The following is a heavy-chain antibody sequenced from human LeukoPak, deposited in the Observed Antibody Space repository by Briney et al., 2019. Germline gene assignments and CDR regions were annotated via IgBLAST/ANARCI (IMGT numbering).Heavy chain of an antibody. Sequence: GGSLRLSCAASGFTFSSYGMHWVRQAPGEGLEWVAVISYDGSNKYYADSVKGRFTISRDNSKNTLYLQMNSLRAEDTAVYYCAKSPFDYWGQGTLVTVSS. CDR3: AKSPFDY. V-gene: IGHV3-30-3*02. J-gene: IGHJ4*02. CDR1: GFTFSSYG. CDR2: ISYDGSNK.